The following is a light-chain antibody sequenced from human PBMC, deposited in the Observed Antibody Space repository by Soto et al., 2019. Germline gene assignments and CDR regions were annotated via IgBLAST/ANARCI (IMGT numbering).Light chain of an antibody. CDR1: QSVSSSY. CDR3: QQYGSSPA. V-gene: IGKV3-20*01. CDR2: GAS. J-gene: IGKJ1*01. Sequence: EIVFTQSPGTLSLSPGERATLSCRASQSVSSSYLAWSQQKPGQAPRLLIYGASSSATGIPDRFSGSGSGTDFTLTISRLEPEDFAVYYCQQYGSSPAFGQGTKVDIK.